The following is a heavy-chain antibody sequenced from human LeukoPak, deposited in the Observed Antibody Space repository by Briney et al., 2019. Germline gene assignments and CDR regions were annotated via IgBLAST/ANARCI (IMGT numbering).Heavy chain of an antibody. CDR3: ARGPRYDHYYYYYMDV. J-gene: IGHJ6*03. CDR1: GFTFSNYG. CDR2: IRYDGTNK. V-gene: IGHV3-30*02. D-gene: IGHD3-3*01. Sequence: GGSLRLSCAASGFTFSNYGMHWVRQAPGKGLEWLTFIRYDGTNKYYAESLSGRFTISRDNSKNTLYLRMNSLRAEDTAVYYCARGPRYDHYYYYYMDVWGKGTTVTVSS.